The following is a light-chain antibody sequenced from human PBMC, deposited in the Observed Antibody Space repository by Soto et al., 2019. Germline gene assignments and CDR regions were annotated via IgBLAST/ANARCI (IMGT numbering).Light chain of an antibody. J-gene: IGKJ1*01. CDR3: QQCATSPLT. CDR2: DAS. V-gene: IGKV3-20*01. CDR1: HTVTNNY. Sequence: PGERATLFCRASHTVTNNYIAWYQQKPGQPPRLLIDDASRRASGIPDRFSGSGSGTDFTLTISRLEPEDFAVYYCQQCATSPLTFGQGTKVDIK.